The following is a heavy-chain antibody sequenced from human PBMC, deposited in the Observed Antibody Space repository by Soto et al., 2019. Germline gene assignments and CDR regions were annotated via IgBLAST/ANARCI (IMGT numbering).Heavy chain of an antibody. V-gene: IGHV3-21*01. CDR2: ISSSSSYI. CDR3: ARGPPSIAAAAFDY. J-gene: IGHJ4*02. D-gene: IGHD6-13*01. CDR1: GFTFSSYS. Sequence: EVQLVESGGGLVKPGGSLRLSCAASGFTFSSYSMNWVRQAPGKGLEWVSSISSSSSYIYYADSVKGRFTISRDNAKNSLYLQMNSLRAEDTAVYYCARGPPSIAAAAFDYWGQGTLVTVSS.